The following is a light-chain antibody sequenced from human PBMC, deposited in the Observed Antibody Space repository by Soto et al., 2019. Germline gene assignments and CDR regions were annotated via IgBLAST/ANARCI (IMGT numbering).Light chain of an antibody. Sequence: EIVLTQSPGTLSLSPGERATLSCRASQSVSSSYLAWYQQKPGQAPRLLIYGASSRATCIPDSFSGSGSGTDFTLTISRLEPEDFAVYYCQQYGSSSLTFGGGTKVDIK. CDR3: QQYGSSSLT. J-gene: IGKJ4*01. CDR1: QSVSSSY. CDR2: GAS. V-gene: IGKV3-20*01.